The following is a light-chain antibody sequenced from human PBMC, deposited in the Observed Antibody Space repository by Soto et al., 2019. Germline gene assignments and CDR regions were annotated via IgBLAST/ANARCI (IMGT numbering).Light chain of an antibody. CDR2: GAS. J-gene: IGKJ1*01. CDR1: QSVSVTY. CDR3: QQFGTSPT. Sequence: EIVLTQSPGTLSLSPGERATLSCRASQSVSVTYLAWYQQRPGQAPRLLLYGASTRATGIPGRFSGSGSRTDFTLTISRLEPEDFAVYYCQQFGTSPTFGQGTKVEIK. V-gene: IGKV3-20*01.